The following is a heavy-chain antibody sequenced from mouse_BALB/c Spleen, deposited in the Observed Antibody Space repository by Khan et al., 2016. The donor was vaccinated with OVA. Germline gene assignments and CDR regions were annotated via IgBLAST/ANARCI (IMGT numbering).Heavy chain of an antibody. CDR1: GYTFTDYS. D-gene: IGHD2-14*01. CDR2: INTETGEP. Sequence: QIQLVQSGPELKKPGETVKISCKASGYTFTDYSMHWVKQAPGKGLKWMGWINTETGEPTYADDFKGRFAFSLETSASTAYLQINNLKNEDTATYFCARERYDYFDSWGQGTTLTVSS. CDR3: ARERYDYFDS. J-gene: IGHJ2*01. V-gene: IGHV9-2-1*01.